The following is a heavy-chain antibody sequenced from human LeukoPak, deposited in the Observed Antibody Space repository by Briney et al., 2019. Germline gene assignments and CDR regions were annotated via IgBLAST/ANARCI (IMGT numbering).Heavy chain of an antibody. CDR2: IYHSGST. J-gene: IGHJ3*02. Sequence: SETLSLTCAVYGGSFSGYYWSWIRQPPGKGLEWIGEIYHSGSTNYNPSLKSRVTISVDKSKNQFSLKLSSVTAADTAVYYCARVSDKKHSYYDFWSGYYPGAFDIWGQGTMVTVSS. CDR3: ARVSDKKHSYYDFWSGYYPGAFDI. D-gene: IGHD3-3*01. CDR1: GGSFSGYY. V-gene: IGHV4-34*01.